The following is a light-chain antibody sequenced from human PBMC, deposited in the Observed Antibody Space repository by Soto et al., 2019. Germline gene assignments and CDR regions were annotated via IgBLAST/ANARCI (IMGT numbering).Light chain of an antibody. J-gene: IGKJ2*01. V-gene: IGKV3-20*01. CDR2: GAS. CDR1: QSVSINY. CDR3: QQYASSPVYT. Sequence: EIVLTQSPGTLSLSPGERATLSCRASQSVSINYLAWYQQKPGQAPSLLIYGASSRATGIPDRFSGSGSGTDFTLTISRLEPEDFALYYCQQYASSPVYTFGQGTKLEIK.